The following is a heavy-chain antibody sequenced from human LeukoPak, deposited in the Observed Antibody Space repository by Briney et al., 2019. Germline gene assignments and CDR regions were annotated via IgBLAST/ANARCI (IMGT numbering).Heavy chain of an antibody. CDR2: ISSSSSYI. J-gene: IGHJ5*02. CDR1: GFTFSSYS. CDR3: ARERIAARPQGNWFDP. V-gene: IGHV3-21*01. Sequence: GGSLRLSCAASGFTFSSYSMNWVRQAPGKGLEWVSSISSSSSYIYYADSVKGRFTISRDNAKNSLYLQMNSLRAEDTAVYYRARERIAARPQGNWFDPWGQGTLVTVSS. D-gene: IGHD6-6*01.